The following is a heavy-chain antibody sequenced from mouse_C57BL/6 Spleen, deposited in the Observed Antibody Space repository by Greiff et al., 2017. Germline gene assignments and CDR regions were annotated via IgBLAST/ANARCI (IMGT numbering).Heavy chain of an antibody. CDR1: GYSFTDYY. CDR2: INPNYGTT. CDR3: ARRAGDGHYDYMEY. V-gene: IGHV1-39*01. J-gene: IGHJ2*01. D-gene: IGHD1-1*02. Sequence: VQLQQSGPELVKPGASVKISCKASGYSFTDYYMNWVKHSTGKSLEWIGVINPNYGTTSYNQKFKGKATLTVDQSSSTAYMQLNSLTSEDCAVYYVARRAGDGHYDYMEYWGQGTTLTVSS.